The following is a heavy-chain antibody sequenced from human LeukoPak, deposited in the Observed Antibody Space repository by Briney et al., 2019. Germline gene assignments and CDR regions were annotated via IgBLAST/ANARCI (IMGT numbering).Heavy chain of an antibody. V-gene: IGHV3-23*01. CDR3: AKDRTSSGWYRPSFDY. J-gene: IGHJ4*02. CDR1: GFTFSNYA. D-gene: IGHD6-19*01. CDR2: ISGSGGST. Sequence: GGSLRLSCAVSGFTFSNYAMSWVRQAPGKGLEWVSAISGSGGSTYYADSVKGRFTISRDNSKNTLYLQMNSLRAEDTAVYYCAKDRTSSGWYRPSFDYWGQGTLVTVSS.